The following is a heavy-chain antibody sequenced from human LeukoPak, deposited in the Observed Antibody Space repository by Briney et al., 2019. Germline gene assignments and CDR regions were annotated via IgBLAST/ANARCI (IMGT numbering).Heavy chain of an antibody. CDR3: AREEQQLDRAGAFDI. Sequence: GASVKVSCKASGYTFTGYYMHWVRQAPGQGLEWMGWINPNSGGTNYAQKFQGRVTMTRDTSISTAYMELSRLRSDDTAVYYCAREEQQLDRAGAFDIWGQGTMVTVSS. J-gene: IGHJ3*02. D-gene: IGHD6-13*01. CDR2: INPNSGGT. V-gene: IGHV1-2*02. CDR1: GYTFTGYY.